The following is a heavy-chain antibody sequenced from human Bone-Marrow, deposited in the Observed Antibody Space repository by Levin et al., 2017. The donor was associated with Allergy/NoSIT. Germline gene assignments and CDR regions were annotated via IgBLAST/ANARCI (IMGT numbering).Heavy chain of an antibody. CDR3: AKAAPQSRDNSGWYGSFDI. V-gene: IGHV3-23*01. CDR1: GFTFSSFA. Sequence: GGSLRLSCVASGFTFSSFAMSWVRQAPGKGLEWVSGISGSASSTYYADSVKGRFTVSRDNSKNTLYLQIYSLRVDDTAVFYCAKAAPQSRDNSGWYGSFDIWGQGTMVTVSS. CDR2: ISGSASST. J-gene: IGHJ3*02. D-gene: IGHD6-19*01.